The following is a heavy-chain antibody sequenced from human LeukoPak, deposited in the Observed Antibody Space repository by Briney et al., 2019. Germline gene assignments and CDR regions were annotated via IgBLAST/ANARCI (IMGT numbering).Heavy chain of an antibody. D-gene: IGHD2-2*02. Sequence: GGSLRLSCEASGFTFDNYAMSWVRQAPGKGLEWLSAISNSGVSTHYADSVKGRFTISRDNSKNTLFLHMNTLRADDMAVYYCAKDLYPHGRAEYFQHWGQGTLVTVSS. CDR2: ISNSGVST. V-gene: IGHV3-23*01. CDR1: GFTFDNYA. J-gene: IGHJ1*01. CDR3: AKDLYPHGRAEYFQH.